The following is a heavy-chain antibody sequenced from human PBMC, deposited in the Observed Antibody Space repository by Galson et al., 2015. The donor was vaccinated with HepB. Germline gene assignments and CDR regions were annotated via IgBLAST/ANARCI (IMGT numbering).Heavy chain of an antibody. J-gene: IGHJ4*02. Sequence: SLRLSCAASGFSVSSNYMSWVRQAPGKGLEWVSFIYNGDTTYYADSVKGRFTISRDNSKNTLCLQVNSLRAEDTAVYYCVGDWLTAHGRYWGQGTLVTVSS. D-gene: IGHD3-3*01. CDR3: VGDWLTAHGRY. CDR2: IYNGDTT. CDR1: GFSVSSNY. V-gene: IGHV3-66*02.